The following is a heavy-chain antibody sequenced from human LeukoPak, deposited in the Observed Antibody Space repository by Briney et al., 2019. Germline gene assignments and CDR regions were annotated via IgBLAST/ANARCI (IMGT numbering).Heavy chain of an antibody. V-gene: IGHV3-21*04. CDR1: GFTFSSYS. Sequence: GGSPRLSCAASGFTFSSYSMNWVRQAPGKGLEWVSSISSSSSYIYYADSVKGRFTISRDNSKNTLYLQMNSLRAEDTAVYYCAKDRLGELSPQFDYWGQGTLVTVSS. J-gene: IGHJ4*02. CDR2: ISSSSSYI. D-gene: IGHD3-16*02. CDR3: AKDRLGELSPQFDY.